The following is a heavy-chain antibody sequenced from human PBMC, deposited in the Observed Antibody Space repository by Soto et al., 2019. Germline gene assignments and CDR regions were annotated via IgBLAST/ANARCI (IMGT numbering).Heavy chain of an antibody. CDR3: ARDQGREILASAFDF. D-gene: IGHD5-12*01. J-gene: IGHJ3*01. CDR1: GFSFTSHW. V-gene: IGHV3-7*01. Sequence: EVQLVESGGGLVQPGESLRLSCAASGFSFTSHWMSWVRQAPGKGLEWVATIKRDGSASYYLGSVKGRFTISRDNANDSLFLEMTSLRVEDTAVYYCARDQGREILASAFDFWGQGTKVTVSS. CDR2: IKRDGSAS.